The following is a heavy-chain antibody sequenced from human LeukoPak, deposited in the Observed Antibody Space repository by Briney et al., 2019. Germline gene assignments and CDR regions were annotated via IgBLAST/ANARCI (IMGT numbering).Heavy chain of an antibody. D-gene: IGHD3-9*01. CDR1: GFTFSSYA. V-gene: IGHV3-64D*06. Sequence: PGGSLRLSCSASGFTFSSYAMHWVRPAPGPGLEYVSAISSNGGSTYYADSVKGRFTISRDNSKNTLYLQMSSLRAEDTAVYYCADILTGYYRYWGQGTLVTVSS. J-gene: IGHJ4*02. CDR2: ISSNGGST. CDR3: ADILTGYYRY.